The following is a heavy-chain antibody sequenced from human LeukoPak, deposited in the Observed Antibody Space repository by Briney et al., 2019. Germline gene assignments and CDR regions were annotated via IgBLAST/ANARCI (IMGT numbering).Heavy chain of an antibody. CDR1: GFTFSSYA. D-gene: IGHD6-13*01. CDR2: ISTSSIYI. CDR3: ARGSSSDY. Sequence: GGSLRLSCAASGFTFSSYAMHWVRQAPGKGLEWVSSISTSSIYIYYADSVKGRFTISRDNAKNSLYLQMNSLRAEDTAVYYCARGSSSDYWGQGTLVTVSS. V-gene: IGHV3-21*01. J-gene: IGHJ4*02.